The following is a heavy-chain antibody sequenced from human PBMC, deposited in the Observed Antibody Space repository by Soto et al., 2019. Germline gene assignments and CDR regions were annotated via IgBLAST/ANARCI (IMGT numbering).Heavy chain of an antibody. D-gene: IGHD3-10*01. CDR3: ARDSEGSGPFDY. Sequence: QVQLQESGPGLVKPSQTLSLTCTVSGGSISSGGYYWSWIRQHPGKGLEWIGYIYYSGTTYYNPSHKSRVTLSVDTSKNQLSLKLSSVTAADTAVYYCARDSEGSGPFDYWGQGTLVTVSS. V-gene: IGHV4-31*03. CDR2: IYYSGTT. J-gene: IGHJ4*02. CDR1: GGSISSGGYY.